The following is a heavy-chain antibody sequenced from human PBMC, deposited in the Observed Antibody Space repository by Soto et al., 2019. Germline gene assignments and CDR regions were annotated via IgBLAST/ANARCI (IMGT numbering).Heavy chain of an antibody. J-gene: IGHJ4*02. CDR2: ISYDGSNK. CDR3: ARDESGAGYYDFWIGGY. Sequence: QVQLVESGGGVVQPGRSVRLSCAASGFTFSSYAMHWVRQAPGKGLEWVAVISYDGSNKYYADSVKGRFTISRDNSKNTLYLQMNSLRAEDTAVYYCARDESGAGYYDFWIGGYWGQATLVTVSS. D-gene: IGHD3-3*01. V-gene: IGHV3-30-3*01. CDR1: GFTFSSYA.